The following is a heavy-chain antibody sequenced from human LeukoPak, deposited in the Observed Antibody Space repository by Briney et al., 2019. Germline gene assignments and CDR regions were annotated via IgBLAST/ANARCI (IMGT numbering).Heavy chain of an antibody. D-gene: IGHD3-10*01. J-gene: IGHJ4*02. Sequence: GASVKVSCKASGYTFTGYYMHWVRQAPGQGLEWMGWINPNSGGTNYAQKFQGRVTMTRDTSISTAYMELSRLGSDDTAVYYCASPPFIMVRGAPGYWGQGTLVTVSS. CDR1: GYTFTGYY. CDR3: ASPPFIMVRGAPGY. CDR2: INPNSGGT. V-gene: IGHV1-2*02.